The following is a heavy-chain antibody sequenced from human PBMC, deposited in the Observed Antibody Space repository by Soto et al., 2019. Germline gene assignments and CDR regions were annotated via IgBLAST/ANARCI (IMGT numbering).Heavy chain of an antibody. Sequence: PGGSLRLSCAASGFTFSSYGMHWVRQAPGKGLEWVAVIWYDGSNKYYADSVKGRFTISRDNSKNTLYLQMNSLRAEDTAVYYCARDPASPYSGSPGSDYWGQGTLVTVSS. CDR2: IWYDGSNK. CDR1: GFTFSSYG. D-gene: IGHD1-26*01. CDR3: ARDPASPYSGSPGSDY. V-gene: IGHV3-33*01. J-gene: IGHJ4*02.